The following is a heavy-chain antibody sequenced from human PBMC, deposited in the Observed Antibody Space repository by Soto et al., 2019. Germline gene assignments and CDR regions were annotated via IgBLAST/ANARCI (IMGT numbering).Heavy chain of an antibody. Sequence: QVQLVESGGGVVQPGRSLRLSCAASGFTFSSYAMHWVRQAPGKGLEWVAVISYDGSNNYYADSLKGRFTISRDNYKNTLYLQMNSMRAEDTAVYYWARSLDGGFDVRVPGGDYGMDVWGQGTTVTVSS. J-gene: IGHJ6*02. V-gene: IGHV3-30-3*01. CDR1: GFTFSSYA. CDR2: ISYDGSNN. CDR3: ARSLDGGFDVRVPGGDYGMDV. D-gene: IGHD3-16*01.